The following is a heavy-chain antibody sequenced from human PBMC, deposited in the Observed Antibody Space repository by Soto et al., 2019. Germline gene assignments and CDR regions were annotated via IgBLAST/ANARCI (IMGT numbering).Heavy chain of an antibody. CDR3: AREDLAYSSSWTEFDY. D-gene: IGHD6-13*01. J-gene: IGHJ4*02. CDR1: GYTFTGYY. V-gene: IGHV1-2*04. Sequence: QVQLVQSGAEVKKPGASVKVSCKASGYTFTGYYMHWVRQAPGQGLEWMGWINPNSGGTNYAQKFQGWVTMTRDTSISTAYMELSRLRSDDTAVYYCAREDLAYSSSWTEFDYWGQGTLVTVSS. CDR2: INPNSGGT.